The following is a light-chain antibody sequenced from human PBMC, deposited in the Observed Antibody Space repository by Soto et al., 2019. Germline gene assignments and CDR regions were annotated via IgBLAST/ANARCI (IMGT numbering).Light chain of an antibody. CDR2: DAS. J-gene: IGKJ1*01. CDR3: QQFNYSWK. Sequence: EIVMTQSPATLSVSPGERATLSCRASQNIDNKLVWYQQKPGQVPRLLIYDASTRATGIPARFSGSGSGTEFTLTISSLQSEDFAFYYCQQFNYSWKFGKRTKADI. CDR1: QNIDNK. V-gene: IGKV3-15*01.